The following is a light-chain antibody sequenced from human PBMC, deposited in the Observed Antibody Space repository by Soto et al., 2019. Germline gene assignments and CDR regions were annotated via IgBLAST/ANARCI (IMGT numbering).Light chain of an antibody. CDR2: DAS. CDR3: QQYSSMLS. V-gene: IGKV1-33*01. Sequence: DIQMTQSPSSLSASVGDRVTIACQSSHDVSWNLNWFQQKPGEAPKLLIYDASNLESGVPSRFSGSGSGTVFLYSISILQPEVVATYYCQQYSSMLSFGGGTEVDLK. J-gene: IGKJ4*01. CDR1: HDVSWN.